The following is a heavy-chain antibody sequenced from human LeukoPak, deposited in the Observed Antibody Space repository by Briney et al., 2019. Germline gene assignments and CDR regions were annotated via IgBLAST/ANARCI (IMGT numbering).Heavy chain of an antibody. D-gene: IGHD5-18*01. V-gene: IGHV4-34*01. Sequence: PETLSLTCAVYGGSFSGYYWSWIRQPPGKGLEWIGEINHSGSTNYNPSLKSRVTISVDTSKNQFSLKLSSVTAADTAVYYCARGPSYGYGYYYYYYMDVWGKGTTVTVSS. J-gene: IGHJ6*03. CDR2: INHSGST. CDR3: ARGPSYGYGYYYYYYMDV. CDR1: GGSFSGYY.